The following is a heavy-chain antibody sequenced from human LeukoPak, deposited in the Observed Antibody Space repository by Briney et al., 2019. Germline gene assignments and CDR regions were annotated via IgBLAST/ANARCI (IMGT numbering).Heavy chain of an antibody. V-gene: IGHV4-31*01. CDR2: IYYSGST. CDR1: GDSLRSVGYY. D-gene: IGHD3-10*01. CDR3: ARCLMVRNPYWFDP. J-gene: IGHJ5*02. Sequence: SQTLSLTCTVSGDSLRSVGYYWSSIPQHPGKGLEWIGYIYYSGSTYYNPSRKSQVTIPEDTFKNQFSRTMSSVTAADTAVYYCARCLMVRNPYWFDPWGQGTLVTVSS.